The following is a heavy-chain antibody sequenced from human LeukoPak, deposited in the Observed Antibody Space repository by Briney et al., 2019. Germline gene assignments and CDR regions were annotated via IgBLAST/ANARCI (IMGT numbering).Heavy chain of an antibody. CDR3: ARGLQYDWPLDS. J-gene: IGHJ4*02. CDR1: GLTVSNSY. V-gene: IGHV3-66*01. Sequence: GGSLRLSCSASGLTVSNSYMTWLRQAPGKGRDWVAVLYYTGTTYYADSVKGRFTISRDDSKNTLYPQMNGLRVADTAVYFCARGLQYDWPLDSWGQGTLVTVSS. D-gene: IGHD5-24*01. CDR2: LYYTGTT.